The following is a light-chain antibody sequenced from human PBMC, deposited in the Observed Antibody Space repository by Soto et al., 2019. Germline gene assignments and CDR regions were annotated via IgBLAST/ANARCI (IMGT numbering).Light chain of an antibody. CDR3: SAWDASLNAIL. J-gene: IGLJ3*02. Sequence: QSVLSQPPSASGTPGQRVTISCSGRSSNIGSNIVNWYQQLPGTAPKLLIYNNDQRPSGVPVRFSGSKSGTSASLAISGLKSEDEADYYCSAWDASLNAILFGGGTKVTVL. CDR1: SSNIGSNI. V-gene: IGLV1-44*01. CDR2: NND.